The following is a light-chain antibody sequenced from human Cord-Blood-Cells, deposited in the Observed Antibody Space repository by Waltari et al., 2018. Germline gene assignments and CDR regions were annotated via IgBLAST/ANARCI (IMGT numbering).Light chain of an antibody. CDR3: SSYTSSSTWV. CDR1: SSDVGGYNY. V-gene: IGLV2-14*01. CDR2: DVS. Sequence: SALTQPASVSGSPGQSLTISCTGTSSDVGGYNYVPWYQQHPGKAPKLMIYDVSNRPSGVSNRFSGSKSGNTASLTISGLQAEDEADYYCSSYTSSSTWVFGGGTKLTVL. J-gene: IGLJ3*02.